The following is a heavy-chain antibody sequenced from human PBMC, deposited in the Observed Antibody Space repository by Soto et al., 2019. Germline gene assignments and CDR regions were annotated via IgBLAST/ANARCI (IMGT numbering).Heavy chain of an antibody. CDR3: ARDGYSRYYYYGMDV. Sequence: SVKVSCKASGGTFSSYAISWVRQAPGQGLEWMGGIIPIFGTANYAQKFQGRVTITADESTSTAYMELSSLRSEDTAVYYCARDGYSRYYYYGMDVWGQGTTVTVSS. CDR2: IIPIFGTA. J-gene: IGHJ6*02. CDR1: GGTFSSYA. V-gene: IGHV1-69*13. D-gene: IGHD4-4*01.